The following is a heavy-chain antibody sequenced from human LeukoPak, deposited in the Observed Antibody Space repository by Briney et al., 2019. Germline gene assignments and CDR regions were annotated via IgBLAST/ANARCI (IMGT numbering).Heavy chain of an antibody. Sequence: PGGSLRLSCAASGFTFTNAWMHWVRQAPGKGLEWVSAISGNGGSTYYADSVKGRFTISRDNSKNTLYLQMNSLGAEDTAVYYCAKDLSGSFDYWGQGTLVTVSS. CDR2: ISGNGGST. J-gene: IGHJ4*02. V-gene: IGHV3-23*01. D-gene: IGHD1-26*01. CDR1: GFTFTNAW. CDR3: AKDLSGSFDY.